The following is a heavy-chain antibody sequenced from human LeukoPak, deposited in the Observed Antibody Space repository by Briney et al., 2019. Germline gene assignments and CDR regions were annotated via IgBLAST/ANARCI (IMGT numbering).Heavy chain of an antibody. CDR2: IKQDGSEK. Sequence: GGSLRLSCAASGFTFSTYWMTWVRQAPGKGLEWEANIKQDGSEKYYVDSVKGRFTISRDNAKNSLYLQMNSLRAEDTAMYYCVSGRGWTSDYWGQGTLVTVSS. D-gene: IGHD6-19*01. J-gene: IGHJ4*02. CDR3: VSGRGWTSDY. CDR1: GFTFSTYW. V-gene: IGHV3-7*03.